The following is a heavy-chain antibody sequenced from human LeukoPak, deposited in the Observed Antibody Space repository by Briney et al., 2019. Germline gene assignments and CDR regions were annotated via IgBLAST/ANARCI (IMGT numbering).Heavy chain of an antibody. CDR1: GFTVSSNY. Sequence: PGGSLRLSCAASGFTVSSNYMSWVRQAPGKGLEWVSALYSGGNTYYADSVRGRFTISRDNSNNTLYLQMNSLRAEDTAVYYCAKAAVAGTGGLDKWGQGTLVTVSS. D-gene: IGHD6-19*01. V-gene: IGHV3-66*01. J-gene: IGHJ4*02. CDR2: LYSGGNT. CDR3: AKAAVAGTGGLDK.